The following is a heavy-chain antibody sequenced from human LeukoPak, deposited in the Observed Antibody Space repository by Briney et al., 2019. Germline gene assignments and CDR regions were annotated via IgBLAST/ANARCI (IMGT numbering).Heavy chain of an antibody. J-gene: IGHJ4*02. CDR3: ARILGYCSGGSCSDY. CDR2: IYYSGST. D-gene: IGHD2-15*01. Sequence: SETLSLTCTVSGGSISSYYWSWIRQPPGKGLEWIGYIYYSGSTNYNPSLRSRVTISVDTSKNQFSLKLSSVTAADTAVYYCARILGYCSGGSCSDYWGQGTLVTISS. CDR1: GGSISSYY. V-gene: IGHV4-59*01.